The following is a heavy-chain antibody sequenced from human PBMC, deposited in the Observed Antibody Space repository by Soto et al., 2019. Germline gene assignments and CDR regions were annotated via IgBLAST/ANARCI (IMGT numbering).Heavy chain of an antibody. CDR2: IYPGDSDT. D-gene: IGHD2-2*01. CDR1: GYSFTSDW. V-gene: IGHV5-51*01. Sequence: ESLKTCLKGSGYSFTSDWLGWVRQMPGKGLEWMGIIYPGDSDTRYSPSFQGQVTISVDKSISTAYLQWSSLKASDTAMYYCARATSPLYSFDYWGQGALVTVSS. J-gene: IGHJ4*02. CDR3: ARATSPLYSFDY.